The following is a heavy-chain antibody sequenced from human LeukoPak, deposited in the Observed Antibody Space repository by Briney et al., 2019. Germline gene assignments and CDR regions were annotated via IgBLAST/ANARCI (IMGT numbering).Heavy chain of an antibody. J-gene: IGHJ4*02. CDR2: IYPGDSDT. Sequence: GESLKISCKGSGYSFSNYWIGWVRQMPGKGLEWMGIIYPGDSDTRYSPSFEGQVTISADKSISTAYLQWSSLKASDTAMYYCARRAYCGGDCYVDYWGQGTLVTVSS. D-gene: IGHD2-21*02. CDR3: ARRAYCGGDCYVDY. V-gene: IGHV5-51*01. CDR1: GYSFSNYW.